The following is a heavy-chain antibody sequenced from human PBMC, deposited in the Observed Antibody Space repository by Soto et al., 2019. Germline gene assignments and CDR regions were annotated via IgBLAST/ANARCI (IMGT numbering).Heavy chain of an antibody. CDR2: ISAYNGNT. V-gene: IGHV1-18*01. Sequence: QVQPVQSGAEVKKPGASVKVSCKASGYTVTSYGISWVRQAPGQGLEWMGWISAYNGNTKYAQKLQGRVTMTTDTATSTADMELRSLRSDDTAVYYCAREPNYFDYCGQGTLVTVSS. CDR1: GYTVTSYG. J-gene: IGHJ4*02. CDR3: AREPNYFDY.